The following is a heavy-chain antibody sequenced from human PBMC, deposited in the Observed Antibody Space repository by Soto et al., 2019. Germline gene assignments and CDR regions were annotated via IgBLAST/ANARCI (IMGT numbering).Heavy chain of an antibody. J-gene: IGHJ4*02. CDR2: ISGSGGST. D-gene: IGHD3-3*01. CDR1: GFTFSSYA. CDR3: AKGDPFDDFWSGYPQFDY. Sequence: GGSLRLSCAASGFTFSSYAMSWVRQAPGKGLEWVSAISGSGGSTYYADSVKGRFTISRDNSKNTLYLQMNSLRAEDTAVYYCAKGDPFDDFWSGYPQFDYWGQGTLVTVSS. V-gene: IGHV3-23*01.